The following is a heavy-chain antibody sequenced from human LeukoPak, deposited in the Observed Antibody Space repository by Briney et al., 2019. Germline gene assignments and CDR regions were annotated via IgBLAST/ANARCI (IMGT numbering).Heavy chain of an antibody. V-gene: IGHV1-69*05. Sequence: ASVKVSCKASGGTFSSYAISWVRQAPGQGLEWMGGIIPIFGKANYAQKFQGRVTITTDESTSTAYMELNSLRSEDTAVYYCAGGDEGAAHLAWYYWGQGTLVTVSS. J-gene: IGHJ4*02. CDR2: IIPIFGKA. CDR3: AGGDEGAAHLAWYY. D-gene: IGHD1-26*01. CDR1: GGTFSSYA.